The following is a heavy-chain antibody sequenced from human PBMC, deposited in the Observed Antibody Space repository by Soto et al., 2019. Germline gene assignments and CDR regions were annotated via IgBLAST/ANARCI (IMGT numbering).Heavy chain of an antibody. CDR1: GLTFSTFA. D-gene: IGHD6-13*01. V-gene: IGHV3-23*01. Sequence: GGSRRPSVVLCGLTFSTFALGGVGQAPGKGLGWVSFTANSVTSSNYADSVKGRFTVSRDNSTNTLFLQMNSLRAEDTALYYCAILNSSSWYTGYYFDYWGQGTPVTVSS. J-gene: IGHJ4*02. CDR3: AILNSSSWYTGYYFDY. CDR2: TANSVTSS.